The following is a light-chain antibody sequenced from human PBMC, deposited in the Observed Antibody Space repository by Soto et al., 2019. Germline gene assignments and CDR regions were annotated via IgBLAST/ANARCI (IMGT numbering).Light chain of an antibody. CDR3: QTWGTGIHYV. Sequence: QLVLTQSPSASASLGASVKLTCTLSSGHSSYAIAWHQQQPEKGPRYLMKLNSDGSHSKGDEIPDRFSGSSSGAARYLTISRLQSEDEADYYCQTWGTGIHYVFGTGTKVTVL. CDR1: SGHSSYA. V-gene: IGLV4-69*01. J-gene: IGLJ1*01. CDR2: LNSDGSH.